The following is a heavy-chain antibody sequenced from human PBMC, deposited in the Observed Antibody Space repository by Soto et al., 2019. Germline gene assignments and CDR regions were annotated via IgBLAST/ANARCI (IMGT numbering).Heavy chain of an antibody. CDR2: IYYSGST. D-gene: IGHD6-19*01. Sequence: QVQLQESGPGLVKPSETLSLTCTVSGGSISSYYWSWIRQPPGKGLEWIGYIYYSGSTNYNPSLKSRVTISVDTSKNQFSLKLSSVTAADTAVYYCASAVAGTIDYWGQGTLVTVSS. J-gene: IGHJ4*02. CDR1: GGSISSYY. CDR3: ASAVAGTIDY. V-gene: IGHV4-59*01.